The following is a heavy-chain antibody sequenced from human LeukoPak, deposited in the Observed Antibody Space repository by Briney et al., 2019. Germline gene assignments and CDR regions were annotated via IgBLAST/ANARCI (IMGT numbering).Heavy chain of an antibody. D-gene: IGHD2-2*01. CDR1: GYTFTSYY. Sequence: ASVKVSCKASGYTFTSYYMHWVRQAPGQGLEWMGIINPSGGSTSYAQKFQGRVTMTRDTSTSTVYMQLSSLRSEATAVYYCARGPRDCTSTSCYSFDYWGKGPLVTVS. CDR3: ARGPRDCTSTSCYSFDY. J-gene: IGHJ4*02. V-gene: IGHV1-46*01. CDR2: INPSGGST.